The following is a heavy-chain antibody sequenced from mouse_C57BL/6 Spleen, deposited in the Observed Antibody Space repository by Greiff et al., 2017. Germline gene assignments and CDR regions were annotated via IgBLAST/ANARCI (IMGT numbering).Heavy chain of an antibody. J-gene: IGHJ4*01. Sequence: QVQLQQSGAELERPGTSVKVSCKASGYAFTNYLIEWVKQRPGQGLEWIGVINPGSGGTNYNEKFKGKATLTADKSSSTAYMQLSSLTSEDSAVYFCARRKEFSEAMDYWGQGTSVTVSS. V-gene: IGHV1-54*01. CDR3: ARRKEFSEAMDY. CDR1: GYAFTNYL. CDR2: INPGSGGT.